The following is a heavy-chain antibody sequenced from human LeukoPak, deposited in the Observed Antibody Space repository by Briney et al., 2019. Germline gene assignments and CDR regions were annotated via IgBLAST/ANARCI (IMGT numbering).Heavy chain of an antibody. CDR3: ARFGYVAAVDV. D-gene: IGHD2-15*01. CDR1: GFSFSAYW. CDR2: INPAGSET. J-gene: IGHJ4*02. V-gene: IGHV3-7*01. Sequence: GGSLRLSCAASGFSFSAYWMTWVRQAPGTGLEWVANINPAGSETYYVDPVKGRYSISRDNAKNLVYLQMNSLRAEDTAVYHCARFGYVAAVDVWGQGTPVTVSS.